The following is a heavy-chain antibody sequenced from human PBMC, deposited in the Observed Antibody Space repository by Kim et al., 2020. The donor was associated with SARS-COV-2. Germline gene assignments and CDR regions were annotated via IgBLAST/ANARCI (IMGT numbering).Heavy chain of an antibody. Sequence: ASVKVSCKASGYTFTGYYMHWVRQAPGQGLEWMGWINPNSGGTNYAQKFQGRVTMTRDTSISTAYMELSRLRSDDTAVYYCARVMRLYLIAAAADYWGQGTLVTVSS. D-gene: IGHD6-13*01. V-gene: IGHV1-2*02. J-gene: IGHJ4*02. CDR1: GYTFTGYY. CDR2: INPNSGGT. CDR3: ARVMRLYLIAAAADY.